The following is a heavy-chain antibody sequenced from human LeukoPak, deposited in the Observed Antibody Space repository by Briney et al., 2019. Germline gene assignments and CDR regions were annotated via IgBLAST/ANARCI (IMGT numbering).Heavy chain of an antibody. V-gene: IGHV4-59*01. CDR3: ARGPNSKYFDY. Sequence: PSETLSLTCTVSGGSISSYYWSWIRQPPGKGLEWIGYIYYSGSTNYNPSLKSRVTISVDTSKSQFSLKLSSVTAADTAVYYCARGPNSKYFDYLGQGTLVTVSS. CDR2: IYYSGST. J-gene: IGHJ4*02. CDR1: GGSISSYY.